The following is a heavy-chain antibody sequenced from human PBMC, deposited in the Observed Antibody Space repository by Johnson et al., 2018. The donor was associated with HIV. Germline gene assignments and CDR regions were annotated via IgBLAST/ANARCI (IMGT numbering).Heavy chain of an antibody. J-gene: IGHJ3*02. V-gene: IGHV3-30*03. CDR2: VSYDGSNK. CDR1: GFTFSSYA. CDR3: ASLYDILTGHYLGIDAFDI. Sequence: QMQLVESGGGGVQPGRSLRLSCAASGFTFSSYAMHWVRRAPGQGLEWLAVVSYDGSNKYYAKSVSGRFTISIDNSKNTLYLQMNSLTSDDTAVYYCASLYDILTGHYLGIDAFDIWGQGTMVTVSS. D-gene: IGHD3-9*01.